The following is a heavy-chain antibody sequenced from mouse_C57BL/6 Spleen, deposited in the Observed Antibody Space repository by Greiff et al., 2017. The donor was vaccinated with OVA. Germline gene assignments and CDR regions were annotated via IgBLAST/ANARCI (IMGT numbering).Heavy chain of an antibody. CDR2: IYPGDGDT. J-gene: IGHJ2*01. Sequence: QVQLQQSGAELVKPGASVKISCKASGYAFSSYWMNWVKQSPGPCLEWIGQIYPGDGDTNYNGKFKGKATLTADKSSSTAYMQLSSLTSEDSAVYFCARRAPYDGYFDYWGQGTTLTVSS. V-gene: IGHV1-80*01. CDR3: ARRAPYDGYFDY. CDR1: GYAFSSYW. D-gene: IGHD2-12*01.